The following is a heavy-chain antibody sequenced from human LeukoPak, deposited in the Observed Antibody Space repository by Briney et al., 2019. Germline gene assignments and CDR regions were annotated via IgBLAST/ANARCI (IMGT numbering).Heavy chain of an antibody. D-gene: IGHD3-16*01. Sequence: SETLSLTCTVSGGSISRYYWSWIRQPPGKGLEWIGYIYYSGSTNYNPSLTSRVTISVDTSKNQFSLKLSSVTAADTAVYYCARDGVLGGLFVWDYWGQGTLVTVSS. CDR2: IYYSGST. V-gene: IGHV4-59*01. CDR3: ARDGVLGGLFVWDY. J-gene: IGHJ4*02. CDR1: GGSISRYY.